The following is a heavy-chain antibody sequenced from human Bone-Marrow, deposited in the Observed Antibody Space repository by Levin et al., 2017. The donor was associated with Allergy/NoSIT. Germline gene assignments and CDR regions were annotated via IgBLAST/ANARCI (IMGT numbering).Heavy chain of an antibody. CDR3: ARGRGRGGYCSSTSCYRKRNWFDP. CDR1: GGSFSGYY. J-gene: IGHJ5*02. Sequence: SQTLSLTCAVYGGSFSGYYWSWIRQPPGKGLEWIGEINHSGSTNYNPSLKSRVTISVDTSKNQFSLKLSSVTAADTAVYYCARGRGRGGYCSSTSCYRKRNWFDPWGQGTLVTVSS. D-gene: IGHD2-2*01. CDR2: INHSGST. V-gene: IGHV4-34*01.